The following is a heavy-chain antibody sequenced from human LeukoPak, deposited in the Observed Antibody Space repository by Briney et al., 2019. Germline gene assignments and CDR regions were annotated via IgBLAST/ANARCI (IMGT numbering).Heavy chain of an antibody. J-gene: IGHJ4*02. D-gene: IGHD3-10*01. Sequence: GGSPRLSCAASGFTFSSYWMSWVRQAPGKGLEWVANIKQDGSEKYYVDSVKGRFTISRDNAKNSLYLQMNSLRAEDTAVYYCARERITMVRGVIPVRYYFDYWSQGTLVTVSS. CDR2: IKQDGSEK. CDR3: ARERITMVRGVIPVRYYFDY. CDR1: GFTFSSYW. V-gene: IGHV3-7*01.